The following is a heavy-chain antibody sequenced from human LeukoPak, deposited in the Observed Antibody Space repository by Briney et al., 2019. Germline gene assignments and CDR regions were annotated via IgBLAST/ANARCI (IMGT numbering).Heavy chain of an antibody. Sequence: GASVTVSCKASGYRFTSYGISWVRQAPGQGLEWMGWISGYNGNTNYAQKLQGRVTMTTDTSTSTAYMELRSLRSDDTAVYYCAREYCSTTRCYMADYWGQGTPVTVSS. CDR2: ISGYNGNT. CDR1: GYRFTSYG. D-gene: IGHD2-2*01. CDR3: AREYCSTTRCYMADY. J-gene: IGHJ4*02. V-gene: IGHV1-18*01.